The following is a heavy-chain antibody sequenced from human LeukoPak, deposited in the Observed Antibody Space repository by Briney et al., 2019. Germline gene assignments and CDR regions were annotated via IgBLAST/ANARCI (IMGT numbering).Heavy chain of an antibody. CDR2: IHTGGTT. CDR1: GFDISYNY. J-gene: IGHJ4*02. D-gene: IGHD6-19*01. V-gene: IGHV3-53*01. CDR3: AKDQWLGIAVAGADY. Sequence: GGSLRLSCVASGFDISYNYVGWVRQAPGKGLEWVSVIHTGGTTHYTDSVKGRFTISKDNSNNTVFLQMNSVRAEDTAVYYCAKDQWLGIAVAGADYWGQGTLVTVSS.